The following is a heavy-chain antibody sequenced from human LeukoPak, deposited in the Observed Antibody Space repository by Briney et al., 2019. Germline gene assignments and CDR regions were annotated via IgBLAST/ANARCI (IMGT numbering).Heavy chain of an antibody. Sequence: SETLSLTCAVYGGSFSGYYWSWIRQPPGKGLEWIGEVNHSGSTNYNPSLKSRVTISVDTSKNQFSLKLSSVTAADTAVYYCAGDYGDYRGFDYWGQGTLVTVSS. V-gene: IGHV4-34*01. CDR3: AGDYGDYRGFDY. CDR2: VNHSGST. D-gene: IGHD4-17*01. J-gene: IGHJ4*02. CDR1: GGSFSGYY.